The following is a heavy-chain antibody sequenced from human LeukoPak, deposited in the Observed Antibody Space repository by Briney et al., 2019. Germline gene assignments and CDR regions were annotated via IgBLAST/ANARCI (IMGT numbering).Heavy chain of an antibody. V-gene: IGHV1-8*01. CDR1: GYTFTSYD. CDR3: ARANWNWERYYYRMDV. J-gene: IGHJ6*02. D-gene: IGHD1-7*01. CDR2: RNPNSGIT. Sequence: GASLKVSCKAPGYTFTSYDINWVRQATGQRLEWMGWRNPNSGITGYAQKLQSRVTMIRNTSISTAYVELSSLGSEDTALYYSARANWNWERYYYRMDVWGQRTTVTVSS.